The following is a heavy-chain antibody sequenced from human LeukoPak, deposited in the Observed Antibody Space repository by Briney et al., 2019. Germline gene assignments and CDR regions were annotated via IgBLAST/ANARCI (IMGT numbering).Heavy chain of an antibody. CDR3: ARGGVGAMVHFDY. D-gene: IGHD5-18*01. J-gene: IGHJ4*02. Sequence: ASVKDSCKASGGTFSSYAISWGRQAPGQGVEWMGGIIAIFGTANYAETFQGRVTITTDDSTSSAYLELSSLRSEDTAVYYCARGGVGAMVHFDYWGQGTLVTVSS. CDR2: IIAIFGTA. V-gene: IGHV1-69*05. CDR1: GGTFSSYA.